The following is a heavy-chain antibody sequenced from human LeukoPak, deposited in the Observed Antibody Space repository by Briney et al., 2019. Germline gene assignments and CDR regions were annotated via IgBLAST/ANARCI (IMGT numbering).Heavy chain of an antibody. CDR1: GGSISSSRYY. D-gene: IGHD2-2*01. Sequence: SETLSLICTVSGGSISSSRYYWGWIRQPPGKGLEWIGSIRYSGSTYSSGNTYYSPSLKSRVTISADMSKNQFSLRLSSVTAADTAVYYCARPLAHCSSASCRRRGMDVWGKGTTVTVSS. J-gene: IGHJ6*03. V-gene: IGHV4-39*01. CDR2: IRYSGST. CDR3: ARPLAHCSSASCRRRGMDV.